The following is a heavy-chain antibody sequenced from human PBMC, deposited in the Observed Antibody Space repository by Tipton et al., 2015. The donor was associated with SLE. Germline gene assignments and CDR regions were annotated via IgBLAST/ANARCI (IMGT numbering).Heavy chain of an antibody. CDR2: ISSSGSRI. CDR1: GFTSSSYS. CDR3: ARVSGATDYFDY. J-gene: IGHJ4*02. Sequence: GSLRLSCTASGFTSSSYSMIWVRHAPGKGLECISYISSSGSRIYYADSVKGRFTISRDNAKNSLSLQMNSLRAEDTAVYYCARVSGATDYFDYWGQGALVTVSS. D-gene: IGHD1-26*01. V-gene: IGHV3-48*01.